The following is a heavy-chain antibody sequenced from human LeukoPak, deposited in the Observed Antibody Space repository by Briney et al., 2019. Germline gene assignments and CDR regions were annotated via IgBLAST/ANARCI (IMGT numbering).Heavy chain of an antibody. Sequence: SGTLSLTCAVSGGSISSSNWWSWVRQPPGKGLEWIGEIYHSGRTNYNPSLKSRVTISVDKSKNQFSLKLSSVTAADTAVYYCARLGIAAAGTTDYFDYWGQGTLVTVSS. CDR3: ARLGIAAAGTTDYFDY. CDR1: GGSISSSNW. V-gene: IGHV4-4*02. J-gene: IGHJ4*02. CDR2: IYHSGRT. D-gene: IGHD6-13*01.